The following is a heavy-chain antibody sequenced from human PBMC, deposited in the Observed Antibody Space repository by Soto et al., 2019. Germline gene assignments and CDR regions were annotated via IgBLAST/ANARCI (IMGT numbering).Heavy chain of an antibody. V-gene: IGHV4-30-4*01. CDR1: GGSISSGDYY. CDR2: IYYSGST. J-gene: IGHJ3*02. CDR3: ARGVWAAAGAIDDAFDI. D-gene: IGHD6-13*01. Sequence: QVQLQESGPGLVKPSQTLSLTCTVSGGSISSGDYYWSWIRQPPGKGLEWIGYIYYSGSTYYNPSLKSRVTIPVDTSKNQFSLKLSSVTAADTAVYYCARGVWAAAGAIDDAFDIWGQGTMVTVSS.